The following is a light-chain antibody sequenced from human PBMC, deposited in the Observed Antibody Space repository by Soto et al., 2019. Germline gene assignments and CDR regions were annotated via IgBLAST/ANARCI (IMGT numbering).Light chain of an antibody. J-gene: IGKJ1*01. Sequence: DIQMTQSPSSLSVSVGDRVTITCRASHGIGTSLGWFQQHPGKAPKSLIYSASTLQVGVPSRFSGSGCGTDFTLTISSLPPEDFATYYCQQYATCPRTFGQGKKVEVK. CDR2: SAS. CDR1: HGIGTS. CDR3: QQYATCPRT. V-gene: IGKV1-16*01.